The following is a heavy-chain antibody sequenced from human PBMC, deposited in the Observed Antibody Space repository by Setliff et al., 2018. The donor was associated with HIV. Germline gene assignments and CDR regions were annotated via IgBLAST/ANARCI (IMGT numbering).Heavy chain of an antibody. J-gene: IGHJ5*01. CDR1: GFTFSNYA. V-gene: IGHV3-48*01. Sequence: LRLSCAASGFTFSNYAMTWVRQAPGKGLEWVSYISSSGSTIYYADSVKGRFTISRDNAENSLYLQMNNLRAEDTAVYYCASEAGASSGWFGYWGQGTLVTVSS. D-gene: IGHD6-19*01. CDR3: ASEAGASSGWFGY. CDR2: ISSSGSTI.